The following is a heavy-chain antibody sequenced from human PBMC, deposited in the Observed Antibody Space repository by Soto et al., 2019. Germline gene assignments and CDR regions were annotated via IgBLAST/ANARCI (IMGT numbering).Heavy chain of an antibody. CDR3: ATVATNSYNWLDP. V-gene: IGHV3-74*01. Sequence: PGRSLRLSCAASGFIFSTFWMHRVRQAPGKGLEWVSRINSDGSKTTYADSVKGRFTISRDNAKNTVYLQMNSLRAEDTAVYYCATVATNSYNWLDPWGQGTLVTVSS. CDR1: GFIFSTFW. J-gene: IGHJ5*02. D-gene: IGHD5-12*01. CDR2: INSDGSKT.